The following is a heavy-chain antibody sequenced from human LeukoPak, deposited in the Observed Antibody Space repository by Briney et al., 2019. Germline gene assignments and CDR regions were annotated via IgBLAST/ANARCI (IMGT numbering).Heavy chain of an antibody. J-gene: IGHJ5*02. CDR3: ARHTRDCSNGVCWFDP. CDR1: GYSFISYW. CDR2: IYPGDSDI. Sequence: GESLKISCKGSGYSFISYWIGWVRQMPGKGLEWMGIIYPGDSDIRYSPSFQGQVTISADKSISTAYLQWSSLKASDTAMYYCARHTRDCSNGVCWFDPWGQGTLVTVSS. V-gene: IGHV5-51*01. D-gene: IGHD2-8*01.